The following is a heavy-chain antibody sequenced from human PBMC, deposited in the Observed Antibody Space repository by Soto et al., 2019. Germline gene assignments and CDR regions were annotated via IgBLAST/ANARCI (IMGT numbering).Heavy chain of an antibody. V-gene: IGHV5-51*01. J-gene: IGHJ4*02. CDR1: GYSFTSYW. CDR2: IYPGDSDT. Sequence: GPALKSSCEGSGYSFTSYWIGSLSQMPGKGLEWMGIIYPGDSDTRYSPSFQGQVTISADKSISTAYLQWSSLKASDTAMYYCARPPRDSSGWYYLGYWGQGTLVTVSS. CDR3: ARPPRDSSGWYYLGY. D-gene: IGHD6-19*01.